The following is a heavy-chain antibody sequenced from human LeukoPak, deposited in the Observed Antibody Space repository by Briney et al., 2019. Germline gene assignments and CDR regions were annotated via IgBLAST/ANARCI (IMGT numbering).Heavy chain of an antibody. CDR1: GFTFSNYW. CDR3: ARGKYGDY. J-gene: IGHJ4*02. D-gene: IGHD2-2*01. CDR2: INGGGNST. V-gene: IGHV3-74*01. Sequence: PGGSLRLSCAASGFTFSNYWMHWVRQAPGKGLVWVSRINGGGNSTSYADSVKGRFTISRDNAKNTLYLQMNSLRAEDTAVYHCARGKYGDYWGQGALVTVSS.